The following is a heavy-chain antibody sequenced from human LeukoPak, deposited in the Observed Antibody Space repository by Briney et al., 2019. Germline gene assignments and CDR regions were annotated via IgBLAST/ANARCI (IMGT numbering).Heavy chain of an antibody. CDR1: GFTFSSYA. D-gene: IGHD3-10*01. Sequence: GGSLRLSCAASGFTFSSYAMSWVRQAPGKGLEWVSAISGSGGSTYYADSVKGRFTISRDNSKNTLYLQMNSLRAEDTAVYYCARALRYYGSGSYRFDYWGQGTLVTVSS. V-gene: IGHV3-23*01. J-gene: IGHJ4*02. CDR3: ARALRYYGSGSYRFDY. CDR2: ISGSGGST.